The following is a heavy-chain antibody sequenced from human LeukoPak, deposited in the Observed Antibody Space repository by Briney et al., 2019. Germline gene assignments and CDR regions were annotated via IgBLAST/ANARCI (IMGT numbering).Heavy chain of an antibody. V-gene: IGHV3-48*02. D-gene: IGHD2-21*02. CDR1: GFTFSRYS. J-gene: IGHJ4*02. Sequence: GGSLRLSCAASGFTFSRYSVNWVRQAPGKGLEWVAYIRTSSGGIYYADSVKGRFTISTDTAKNSLYLEMNNLRDGDTAVYYCARDDSWAFGYWGQETLVTVSS. CDR2: IRTSSGGI. CDR3: ARDDSWAFGY.